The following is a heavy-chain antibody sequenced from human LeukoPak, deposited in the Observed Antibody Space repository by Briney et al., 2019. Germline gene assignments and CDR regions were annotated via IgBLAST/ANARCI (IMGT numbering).Heavy chain of an antibody. CDR1: GGTFSSYA. CDR3: ARSPVLRFLEWLLDY. J-gene: IGHJ4*02. D-gene: IGHD3-3*01. CDR2: IIPIFGTA. V-gene: IGHV1-69*13. Sequence: ASVKVSCKASGGTFSSYAISWVRQAPGQGLEWMGGIIPIFGTANYAQKFQGRVTITADESTSTAYMELSSLRSEDTAVYYCARSPVLRFLEWLLDYWGQGTLVTVSS.